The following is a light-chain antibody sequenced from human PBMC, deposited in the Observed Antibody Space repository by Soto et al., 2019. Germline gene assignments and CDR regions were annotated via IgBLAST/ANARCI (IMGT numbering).Light chain of an antibody. CDR2: AAS. CDR3: QQYGTYPWA. V-gene: IGKV3-20*01. J-gene: IGKJ1*01. Sequence: EIVLTQFPGTLSLSPGERATLSCRASQSVGRNYVAWYQQKPGQAPRVIIYAASNRASGIPDRFSGSGSGSACTITISRLEPEDFAVYDWQQYGTYPWAFGQGTKVDIK. CDR1: QSVGRNY.